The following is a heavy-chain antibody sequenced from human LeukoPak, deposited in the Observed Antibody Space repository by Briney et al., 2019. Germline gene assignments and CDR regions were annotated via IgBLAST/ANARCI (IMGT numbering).Heavy chain of an antibody. J-gene: IGHJ4*02. CDR3: AKDDCARFPGGFDY. Sequence: GGSLRLSCAASGFTFSSYGMHWVRQDPGKGLEWVAVISYDGSNKYYADSVKGRFTISRDNSKNTLYLQMNSLRAEDTAVYYCAKDDCARFPGGFDYWGQGTLVTVSS. CDR2: ISYDGSNK. CDR1: GFTFSSYG. V-gene: IGHV3-30*18. D-gene: IGHD2-21*01.